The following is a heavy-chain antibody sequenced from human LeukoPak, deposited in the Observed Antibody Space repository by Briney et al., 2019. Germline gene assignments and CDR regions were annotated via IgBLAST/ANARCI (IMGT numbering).Heavy chain of an antibody. J-gene: IGHJ4*02. D-gene: IGHD3-3*01. V-gene: IGHV1-18*01. CDR3: ARDQEAECLDY. CDR1: GYTFTSYG. Sequence: ASVKVSYKASGYTFTSYGISWVRQAPGQGLEWMGWISAYNGNTSYAQKLQGRVTMTTDTSTSTAYMELRSLRSDDTAVYYCARDQEAECLDYWGQGTLVTVSS. CDR2: ISAYNGNT.